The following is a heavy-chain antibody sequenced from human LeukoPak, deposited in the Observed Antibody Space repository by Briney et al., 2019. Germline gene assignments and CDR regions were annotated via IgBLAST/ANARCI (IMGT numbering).Heavy chain of an antibody. J-gene: IGHJ4*02. CDR3: ASSPRGVY. CDR2: IGAAGDT. Sequence: TGGSLRLSCAASGFTFSSYDMHWVRQVTGKGLEWVSAIGAAGDTYYPVSVKGRFTVSRDNAKNSLYLQMNSLRVEDTAVYYCASSPRGVYWGQGTLVTVSS. CDR1: GFTFSSYD. V-gene: IGHV3-13*04. D-gene: IGHD3-10*01.